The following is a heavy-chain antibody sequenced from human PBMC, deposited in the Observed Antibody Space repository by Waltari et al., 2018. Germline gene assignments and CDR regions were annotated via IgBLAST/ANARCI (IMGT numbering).Heavy chain of an antibody. J-gene: IGHJ6*03. CDR3: ARAPYYYYYMDV. Sequence: QVQLQESGPGLVKPSETLSLTCTVSVGSISSYYWSWIRQSPGKGLEWIGYIYYSGSTNYNPSLKSRVTISVDTSKNQFSLKLSSVTAADTAVYYCARAPYYYYYMDVWGKGTTVTVSS. CDR1: VGSISSYY. V-gene: IGHV4-59*01. CDR2: IYYSGST.